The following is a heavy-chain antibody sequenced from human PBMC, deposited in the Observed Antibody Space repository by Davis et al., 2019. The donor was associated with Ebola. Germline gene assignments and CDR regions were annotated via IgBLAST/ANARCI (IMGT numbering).Heavy chain of an antibody. CDR2: INPDGGT. D-gene: IGHD2-2*02. CDR1: RFSFIDYY. CDR3: ARDLRGDNLLYPDY. V-gene: IGHV1-2*02. Sequence: ASVKVSCKSSRFSFIDYYVHWVRQAPGQGLEWLGWINPDGGTTYAQKFQGRLTMTRDTAISTAYMELNRLTSDDTAVYYCARDLRGDNLLYPDYWGQGTPVTVSS. J-gene: IGHJ4*02.